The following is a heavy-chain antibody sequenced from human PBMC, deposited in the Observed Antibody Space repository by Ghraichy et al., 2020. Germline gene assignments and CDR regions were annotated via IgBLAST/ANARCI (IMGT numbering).Heavy chain of an antibody. Sequence: LSRTCAASGFTFSTYNMHWVRQAPGKGLEWVSSISSGSTYIYYEDSVKGRFTISRDNANNSLYLQMNSLSAEDTAVYYCASDRGSGLLGAEYFQHWGQGTLVTVSS. CDR2: ISSGSTYI. CDR3: ASDRGSGLLGAEYFQH. D-gene: IGHD3-3*01. V-gene: IGHV3-21*01. CDR1: GFTFSTYN. J-gene: IGHJ1*01.